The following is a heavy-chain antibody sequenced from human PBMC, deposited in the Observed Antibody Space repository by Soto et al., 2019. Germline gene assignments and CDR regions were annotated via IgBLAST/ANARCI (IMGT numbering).Heavy chain of an antibody. V-gene: IGHV1-69*08. CDR3: ARDPYSSSWYWFDP. J-gene: IGHJ5*02. D-gene: IGHD6-13*01. CDR1: GGTFSSYT. Sequence: QVQLVQSGAEVKKPGSSVKVSCKASGGTFSSYTISWVRQAPGQGLEWMGRIIPILGIANYTQKFQGRVTITADKSTSTADMELSSLRSEDTAVYYCARDPYSSSWYWFDPWGQGTLVTVSS. CDR2: IIPILGIA.